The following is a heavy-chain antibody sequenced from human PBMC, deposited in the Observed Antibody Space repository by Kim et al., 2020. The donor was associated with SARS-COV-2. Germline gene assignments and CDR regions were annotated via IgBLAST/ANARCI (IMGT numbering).Heavy chain of an antibody. CDR3: ARFVDSSSSVDPFDY. D-gene: IGHD6-6*01. J-gene: IGHJ4*02. Sequence: KFQGRVTMTRNTSISTAYMELSSLRSEDTAVYYCARFVDSSSSVDPFDYWGQGTLVTVSS. V-gene: IGHV1-8*01.